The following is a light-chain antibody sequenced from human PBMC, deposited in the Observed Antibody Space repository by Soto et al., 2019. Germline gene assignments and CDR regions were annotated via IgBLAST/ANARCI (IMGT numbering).Light chain of an antibody. CDR3: QQTYSTPQP. V-gene: IGKV1-39*01. CDR2: IAS. J-gene: IGKJ5*01. Sequence: DIQMTQSPSPLSASVGDRVTITCRASQNIRSRLAWFQQKPGKAPKLLINIASSLQSGVPSRFSGSGSGTDCTLTISNVQPEDVATYYCQQTYSTPQPFGQGTRLEIK. CDR1: QNIRSR.